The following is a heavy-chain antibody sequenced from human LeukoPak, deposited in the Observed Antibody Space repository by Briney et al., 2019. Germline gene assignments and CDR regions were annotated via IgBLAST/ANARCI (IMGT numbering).Heavy chain of an antibody. CDR3: AGRAAKYGMDV. D-gene: IGHD1-26*01. Sequence: GGSLRLSCAPSGFTVSSSYMSWVRQAPGKGLDLVSIIYSSGSTYYAHSVKGRFTISRDNSKNTLYLQMNGLRAEDTRLYYCAGRAAKYGMDVWGQGTTVTVSS. CDR2: IYSSGST. CDR1: GFTVSSSY. J-gene: IGHJ6*02. V-gene: IGHV3-66*01.